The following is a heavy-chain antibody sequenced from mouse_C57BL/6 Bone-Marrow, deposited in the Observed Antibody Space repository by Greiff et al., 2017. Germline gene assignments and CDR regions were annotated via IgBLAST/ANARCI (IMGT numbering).Heavy chain of an antibody. J-gene: IGHJ2*01. CDR2: ILPGSGST. D-gene: IGHD3-2*02. V-gene: IGHV1-9*01. CDR1: GYTFTGYW. CDR3: ASRGQLRLRDYYFDY. Sequence: QVQLQQSGAELMKPGASVKLSCKATGYTFTGYWIEWVKQRPGHGLEWIGEILPGSGSTNYNEKFKGKATFTADTSSNTAYMQLSSLTTEDSAIYYWASRGQLRLRDYYFDYWGQGTTLTVSS.